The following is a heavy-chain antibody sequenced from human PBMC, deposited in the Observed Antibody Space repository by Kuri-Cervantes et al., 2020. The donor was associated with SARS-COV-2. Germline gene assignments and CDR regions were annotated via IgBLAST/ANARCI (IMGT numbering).Heavy chain of an antibody. J-gene: IGHJ6*03. Sequence: SVKVSCKASGYTFTSYGISWVRQAPGQGLEWMGGIIPIFGTANYAQKFQGRVTITADESTSTAYMELSSLRSEDTAVYYCARDFIDRGRHYDSSGYSFENYYYYYYMDVWGKGTTVTVSS. V-gene: IGHV1-69*13. D-gene: IGHD3-22*01. CDR3: ARDFIDRGRHYDSSGYSFENYYYYYYMDV. CDR2: IIPIFGTA. CDR1: GYTFTSYG.